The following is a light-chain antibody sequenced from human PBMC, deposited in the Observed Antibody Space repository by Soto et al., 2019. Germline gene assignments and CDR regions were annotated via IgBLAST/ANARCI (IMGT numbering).Light chain of an antibody. CDR2: KAS. V-gene: IGKV1-5*03. CDR1: QSISSW. CDR3: QQYERYPMT. J-gene: IGKJ4*01. Sequence: DSQMTQYPSTLSASVGDRVTITCRATQSISSWLAWYQQKPGKAPKLLISKASTLQSGVAPRFSGSGYGTEFTLTISSLQHDDFATYYCQQYERYPMTFGGGTKVDIK.